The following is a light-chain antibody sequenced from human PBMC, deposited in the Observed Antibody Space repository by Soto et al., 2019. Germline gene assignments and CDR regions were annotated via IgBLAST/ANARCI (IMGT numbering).Light chain of an antibody. J-gene: IGLJ2*01. CDR3: GTWDSSLSAVV. V-gene: IGLV1-51*01. CDR1: SSNIGNNY. CDR2: DNN. Sequence: QSVLTQPPSGSAAPGQKVTISCSGRSSNIGNNYVSWYQQLPGPAPKLLIYDNNKRPSGIPDRFSGSKSGTSATLGITGLQTGDEADYYCGTWDSSLSAVVFGGGTKLTVL.